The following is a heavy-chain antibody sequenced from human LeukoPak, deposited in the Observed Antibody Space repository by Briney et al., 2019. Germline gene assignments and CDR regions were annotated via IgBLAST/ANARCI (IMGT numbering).Heavy chain of an antibody. Sequence: GASVKVSCKASGYTFTSYGISWVRQAPGQGLEWMGWISAYNGNTNYAQKLQGRVTITADKSTSTAYMELSSLRSEDTAVYYCARSKLVAKGTFDIWGQGTMVTVSS. J-gene: IGHJ3*02. CDR3: ARSKLVAKGTFDI. D-gene: IGHD5-12*01. CDR1: GYTFTSYG. V-gene: IGHV1-18*01. CDR2: ISAYNGNT.